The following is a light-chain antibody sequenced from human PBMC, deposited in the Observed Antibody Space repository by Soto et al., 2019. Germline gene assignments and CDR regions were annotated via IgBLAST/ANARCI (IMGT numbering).Light chain of an antibody. CDR1: QSVSSSY. J-gene: IGKJ1*01. CDR3: QQYGSSPWT. V-gene: IGKV3-20*01. Sequence: IVLTQSTGTLSLSPGERATLSCRASQSVSSSYLAWYQQKPGQAPRLLIYGASSRATGIPDRFSGSGSGTDFTLTISRLEPEDFAVYYCQQYGSSPWTFGQVTKVDVK. CDR2: GAS.